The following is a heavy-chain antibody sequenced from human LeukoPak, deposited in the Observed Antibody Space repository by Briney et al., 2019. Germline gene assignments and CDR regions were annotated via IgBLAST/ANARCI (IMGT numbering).Heavy chain of an antibody. CDR1: GLTFSSYA. J-gene: IGHJ4*02. CDR3: AKIIVVLPSTISTPYYFDY. CDR2: ISSSGDST. Sequence: GGSLRLSCAASGLTFSSYAMSWVRQAPGKGLEWVSGISSSGDSTYYADSVKGRFTTSRDNSKDTLYLQMSSLRAEDTAVYYCAKIIVVLPSTISTPYYFDYWGQGTLVTVSS. V-gene: IGHV3-23*01. D-gene: IGHD2-2*02.